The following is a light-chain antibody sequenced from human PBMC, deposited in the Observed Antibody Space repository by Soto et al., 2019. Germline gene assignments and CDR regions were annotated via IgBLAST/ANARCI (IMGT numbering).Light chain of an antibody. CDR3: QQSYSYPMT. J-gene: IGKJ5*01. CDR2: ATS. Sequence: DIQMTQSPSSLFASVGGSVTITCRTSQTVSTYLNWYQQNKGKAPRILIYATSSLQSGVPSTFSGSGSGTDFTLPINSLQPEDFETYYGQQSYSYPMTFGQGTRLEIK. CDR1: QTVSTY. V-gene: IGKV1-39*01.